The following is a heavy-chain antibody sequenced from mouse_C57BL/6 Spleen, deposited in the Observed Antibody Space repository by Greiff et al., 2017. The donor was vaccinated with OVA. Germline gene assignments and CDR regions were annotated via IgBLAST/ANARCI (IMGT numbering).Heavy chain of an antibody. CDR2: INPSNGGT. CDR1: GYTFTSYW. Sequence: QVQLKQPGTELVKPGASVKLSCKASGYTFTSYWMHWVKQRPGQGLEWIGNINPSNGGTNYNEKFKSKATLTVDKSSSTAYMQLSSLTSEDSAVYYCARYGSSLYAMDYWGQGTSVTVSS. CDR3: ARYGSSLYAMDY. D-gene: IGHD1-1*01. J-gene: IGHJ4*01. V-gene: IGHV1-53*01.